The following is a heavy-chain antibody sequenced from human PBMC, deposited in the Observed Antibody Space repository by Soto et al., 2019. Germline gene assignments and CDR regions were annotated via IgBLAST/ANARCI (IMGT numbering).Heavy chain of an antibody. CDR1: GFTFSSYG. V-gene: IGHV3-30*18. Sequence: PGGFLRLSCAASGFTFSSYGMHWVRQAPGKGLEWVAVISYDGSTKYYADSVKGRFTISRDNSKNTLYLQMNSLRAEDTAVYYCAKSHNYYDSSGYYPDFDYWGQGTLVTSPQ. CDR3: AKSHNYYDSSGYYPDFDY. CDR2: ISYDGSTK. D-gene: IGHD3-22*01. J-gene: IGHJ4*02.